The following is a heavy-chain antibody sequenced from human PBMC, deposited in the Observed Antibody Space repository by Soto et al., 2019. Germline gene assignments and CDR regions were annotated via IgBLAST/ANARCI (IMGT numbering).Heavy chain of an antibody. Sequence: QVQLVQSGAEVKKPGASVKVSCKASGYTFTTYGISWVRQAPGQGLEWMGWISAYSGNTNYAQNPDGRVTMTTDTSTSTAYMELRSLRSDATAVYYCARLTYYDILTVSLNLGLDVWLQGTTVIVSS. V-gene: IGHV1-18*01. D-gene: IGHD3-9*01. CDR2: ISAYSGNT. CDR1: GYTFTTYG. CDR3: ARLTYYDILTVSLNLGLDV. J-gene: IGHJ6*02.